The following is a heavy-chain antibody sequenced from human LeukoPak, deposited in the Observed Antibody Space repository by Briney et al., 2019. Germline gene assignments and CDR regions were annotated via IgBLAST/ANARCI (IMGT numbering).Heavy chain of an antibody. CDR2: LFYSGST. CDR1: GGSISSSSYY. CDR3: ARHSRYGLYYFDY. Sequence: PSETLSLTCTVSGGSISSSSYYWGWIRQPPGKGLEWIVSLFYSGSTYYDPSLKSRVTISVDTSKNQFSLKATSVTAADTAVYYCARHSRYGLYYFDYWGQGTLVTVSS. V-gene: IGHV4-39*01. D-gene: IGHD5-18*01. J-gene: IGHJ4*02.